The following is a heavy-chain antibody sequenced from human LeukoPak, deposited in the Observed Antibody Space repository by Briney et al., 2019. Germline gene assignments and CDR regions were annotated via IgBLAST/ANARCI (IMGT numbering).Heavy chain of an antibody. J-gene: IGHJ4*02. Sequence: SETLSLTCTVSGYSISSGYYWGWIRQPPGKGLEWIGSIYHSGSTYYNPSLKSRVTISVDTSKNQFSLKLSSVTAADTAVYYCARERYFDSSGNFFELGYWGPGTLVTVSS. V-gene: IGHV4-38-2*02. CDR3: ARERYFDSSGNFFELGY. D-gene: IGHD3-22*01. CDR2: IYHSGST. CDR1: GYSISSGYY.